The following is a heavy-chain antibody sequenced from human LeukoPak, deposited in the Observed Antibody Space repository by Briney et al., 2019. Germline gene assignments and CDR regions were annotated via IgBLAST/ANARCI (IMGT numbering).Heavy chain of an antibody. CDR2: ISYDGSNK. CDR1: GFTFSSYA. J-gene: IGHJ6*02. Sequence: GRSLRLSCAASGFTFSSYAMHWVRQAPGKGLEWVAVISYDGSNKYYADSVKGRFTISRDNSKNTLYLQMNSLRAEDTAVYYCARDPDYCSSTSCDYYYYYYGMDVWGQGTTVTVSS. V-gene: IGHV3-30-3*01. CDR3: ARDPDYCSSTSCDYYYYYYGMDV. D-gene: IGHD2-2*01.